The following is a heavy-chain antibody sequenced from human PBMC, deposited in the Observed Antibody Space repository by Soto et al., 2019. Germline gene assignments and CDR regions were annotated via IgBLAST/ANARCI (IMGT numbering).Heavy chain of an antibody. D-gene: IGHD6-13*01. CDR2: ISAYNGNT. J-gene: IGHJ6*02. Sequence: ASVKISCKASGYTFTSYGISWVRQAPGQGLEWMGWISAYNGNTNYAQKLQGRVTMTTDTSTSTAYMELRSLRSDDTAVYYCARVIAAAGTHFGDYYYGIDVWGQGTTVTXS. V-gene: IGHV1-18*01. CDR3: ARVIAAAGTHFGDYYYGIDV. CDR1: GYTFTSYG.